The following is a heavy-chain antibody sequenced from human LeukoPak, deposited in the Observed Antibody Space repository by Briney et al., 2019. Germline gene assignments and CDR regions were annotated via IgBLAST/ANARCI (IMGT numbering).Heavy chain of an antibody. D-gene: IGHD1-26*01. CDR1: GGSISGYY. V-gene: IGHV4-59*01. CDR2: IYYSGST. CDR3: ARGRGATTDY. J-gene: IGHJ4*02. Sequence: SATLSLTCTVSGGSISGYYWSWIRQPPGKGLEWIGYIYYSGSTNYNPSLKSRVTISVDTSKNQFSLKLSSVTAADTAVYYCARGRGATTDYWGQGTLVTVSS.